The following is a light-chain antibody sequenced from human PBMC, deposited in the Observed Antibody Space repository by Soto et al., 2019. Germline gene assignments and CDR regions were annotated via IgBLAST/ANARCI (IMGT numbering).Light chain of an antibody. CDR3: QQYNSYPFT. CDR2: DAI. Sequence: EIVLTQSPATLSLSAGERATLSCRASQSVKYLAWYQQRPGQAPRLLISDAINRATGIPARFSGSGSGTDFTLTISNLEPEDFATYYCQQYNSYPFTFGPGTKVDIK. CDR1: QSVKY. V-gene: IGKV3-11*01. J-gene: IGKJ3*01.